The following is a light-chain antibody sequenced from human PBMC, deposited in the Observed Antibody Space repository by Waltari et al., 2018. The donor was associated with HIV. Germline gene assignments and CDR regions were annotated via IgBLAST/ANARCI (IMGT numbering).Light chain of an antibody. CDR2: KAS. CDR1: QGINKW. CDR3: QQFNSYPWT. Sequence: DIQMTQSPSTLSASVGGRVTFTCRASQGINKWLAWYQQKPEQAPKLLIHKASILESGVPSRFSGSGSGTEFTLTISSLQPEDFATYYCQQFNSYPWTFGQGTRVEVK. J-gene: IGKJ1*01. V-gene: IGKV1-5*03.